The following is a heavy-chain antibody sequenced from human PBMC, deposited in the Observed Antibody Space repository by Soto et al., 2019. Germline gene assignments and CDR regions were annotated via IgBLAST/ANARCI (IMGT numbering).Heavy chain of an antibody. V-gene: IGHV3-21*01. D-gene: IGHD7-27*01. CDR2: INNSGNNL. CDR3: ARAIGNWGSGGPYYFDY. Sequence: GGSLRLSCAASGFTFSSYSMNWVRQAPGKGLEWVSSINNSGNNLYYADSVKGRFTISRDNAKNSLYLQMNSLRAEDTAVYFCARAIGNWGSGGPYYFDYWGQGIVVTVSS. J-gene: IGHJ4*02. CDR1: GFTFSSYS.